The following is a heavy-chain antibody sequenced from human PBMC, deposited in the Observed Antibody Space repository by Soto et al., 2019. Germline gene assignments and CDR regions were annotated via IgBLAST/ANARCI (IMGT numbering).Heavy chain of an antibody. CDR2: VYYSGST. D-gene: IGHD1-20*01. CDR3: ARHVLLPNNGGHYFEY. J-gene: IGHJ4*02. V-gene: IGHV4-39*01. Sequence: SETLSLTCTVSSGSISSSYYYWGWIREPPGKGLEWIGSVYYSGSTYYNPSLKSRVTISVDTPKNQSSLRLTCVNAADTAVYFCARHVLLPNNGGHYFEYWGQG. CDR1: SGSISSSYYY.